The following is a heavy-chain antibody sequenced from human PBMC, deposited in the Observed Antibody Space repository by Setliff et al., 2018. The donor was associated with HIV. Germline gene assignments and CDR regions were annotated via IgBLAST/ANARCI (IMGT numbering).Heavy chain of an antibody. J-gene: IGHJ4*02. CDR3: SYIYRYGDTYSDY. D-gene: IGHD2-21*02. CDR2: IYWDDDK. CDR1: NFSLTTIGVG. Sequence: VSGPTLVNPTQTLALTCTFSNFSLTTIGVGVGWIRQPPGKALEWLALIYWDDDKRYSPSLKTRLTITKHNSQTQVVLIMTDVATVDTATYFCSYIYRYGDTYSDYWGQGVSVTVSS. V-gene: IGHV2-5*02.